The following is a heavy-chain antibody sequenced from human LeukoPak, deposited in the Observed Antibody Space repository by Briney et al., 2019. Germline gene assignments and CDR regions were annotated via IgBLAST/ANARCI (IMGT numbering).Heavy chain of an antibody. J-gene: IGHJ4*02. V-gene: IGHV3-53*01. CDR3: ARDPLAITSN. Sequence: GGSLRLSCAASGFTFSTYAMSWVRQAPGKGLEWVSVIYSGGSTYYADSVKGRFTISRDNSKNTLYLQMNSLRAEDTAVYYCARDPLAITSNWGQGTLVTVSS. CDR2: IYSGGST. CDR1: GFTFSTYA. D-gene: IGHD3-10*01.